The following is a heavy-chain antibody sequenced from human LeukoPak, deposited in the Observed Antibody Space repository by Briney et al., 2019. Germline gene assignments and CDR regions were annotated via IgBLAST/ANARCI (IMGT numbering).Heavy chain of an antibody. D-gene: IGHD1-20*01. CDR2: INPSGGTT. J-gene: IGHJ4*02. CDR1: GYTFTSYH. Sequence: ASVKVSCKASGYTFTSYHMHWVRQAPGQGLEWMGIINPSGGTTNYAQKFRGRVTMTRDMSTSTVYMELSSLRSEDTAVYYCARDLRYNWNPTADYYFDYWGQGTLVTVSS. V-gene: IGHV1-46*01. CDR3: ARDLRYNWNPTADYYFDY.